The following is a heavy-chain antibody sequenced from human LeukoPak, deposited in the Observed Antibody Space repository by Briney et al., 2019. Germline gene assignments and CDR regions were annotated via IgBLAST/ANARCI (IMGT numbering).Heavy chain of an antibody. Sequence: PGGSLRLSCAASGFTFSSYWMSWVRQAPGKGLEWVANIKQDGSEKYYVDSVKGRFTISRDNAKNSLYLQMNSLRAEDTAVYYCARVYGSGSYSPLRDDYWGHGTLVTVSS. CDR3: ARVYGSGSYSPLRDDY. V-gene: IGHV3-7*01. D-gene: IGHD3-10*01. CDR2: IKQDGSEK. CDR1: GFTFSSYW. J-gene: IGHJ4*01.